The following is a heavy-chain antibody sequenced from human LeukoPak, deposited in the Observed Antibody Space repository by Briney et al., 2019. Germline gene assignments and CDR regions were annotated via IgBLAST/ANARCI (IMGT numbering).Heavy chain of an antibody. J-gene: IGHJ6*03. CDR2: IRYDGSNK. V-gene: IGHV3-30*02. D-gene: IGHD2-2*01. Sequence: GGSLRLSCAASGFTFSGYGMHWVRQAPGKGLEWVAFIRYDGSNKYYADSVKGRFTISRDNSKNTLYLQMNSLRAEDTAVYYCVGCSSTSCQRYYYYMDVWGKGTTVTVSS. CDR3: VGCSSTSCQRYYYYMDV. CDR1: GFTFSGYG.